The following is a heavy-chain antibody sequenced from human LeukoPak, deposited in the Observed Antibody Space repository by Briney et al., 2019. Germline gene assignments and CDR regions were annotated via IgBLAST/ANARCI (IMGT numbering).Heavy chain of an antibody. J-gene: IGHJ3*02. V-gene: IGHV3-21*01. D-gene: IGHD2-8*01. Sequence: GGSLRLSCTASGFTFINYSMNWVRQAPGKGLEWVSSISTNSAFIYYADSVRGRFTISRDNTKNSLYLQMNSLRAEDTAVYYCARELYGHDAFDIWGQGTMVTVSS. CDR3: ARELYGHDAFDI. CDR1: GFTFINYS. CDR2: ISTNSAFI.